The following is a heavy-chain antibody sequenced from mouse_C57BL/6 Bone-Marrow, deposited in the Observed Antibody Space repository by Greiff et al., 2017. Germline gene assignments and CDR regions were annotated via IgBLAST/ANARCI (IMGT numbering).Heavy chain of an antibody. J-gene: IGHJ2*01. CDR1: GFNIKDDY. V-gene: IGHV14-4*01. Sequence: EVQLQQSGAELVRPGASVKLSCTASGFNIKDDYMHWVKQRPEQGLDWIGWIDPENGDTEYASKFKGKATITADTSSNTAYLQLSSLTSEDTAVYYCATWGTTVVAPYYFAYWGQGTPLTVSS. CDR3: ATWGTTVVAPYYFAY. D-gene: IGHD1-1*01. CDR2: IDPENGDT.